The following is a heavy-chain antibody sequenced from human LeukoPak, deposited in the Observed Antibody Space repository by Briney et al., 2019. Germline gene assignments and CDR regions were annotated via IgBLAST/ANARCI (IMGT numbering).Heavy chain of an antibody. D-gene: IGHD1-26*01. CDR1: GGSISSYY. Sequence: SETLSLTCTVSGGSISSYYWSWIRQPPGKGLEWIGYIYYSGSTDYNPSLESRVTISVDTSKNQFSLTLSSVTAADTAVYYCARDLGSWYYFGYWGQGTLVTVSS. J-gene: IGHJ4*02. CDR3: ARDLGSWYYFGY. V-gene: IGHV4-59*01. CDR2: IYYSGST.